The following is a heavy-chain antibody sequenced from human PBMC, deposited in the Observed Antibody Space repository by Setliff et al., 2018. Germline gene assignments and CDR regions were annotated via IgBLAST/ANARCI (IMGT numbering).Heavy chain of an antibody. CDR2: IHHSGKA. V-gene: IGHV4-38-2*01. Sequence: SETLSLTCAVSGFSISSGYYWGWIRQPPGKGLEWIVNIHHSGKAYYNPSLKSRVTMSVDTSKNHVSLKLSSVTAADTAVYYCARAHTWSCPNDNSGYPGWSDPWGQGTLVTVSS. CDR3: ARAHTWSCPNDNSGYPGWSDP. J-gene: IGHJ5*02. CDR1: GFSISSGYY. D-gene: IGHD3-22*01.